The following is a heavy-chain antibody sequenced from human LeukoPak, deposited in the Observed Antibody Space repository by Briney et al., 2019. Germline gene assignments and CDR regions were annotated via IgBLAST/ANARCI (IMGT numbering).Heavy chain of an antibody. V-gene: IGHV1-69*13. CDR2: IIPIFGTA. D-gene: IGHD2/OR15-2a*01. J-gene: IGHJ6*02. CDR3: ARAPKEYGPYYYYYGMDV. CDR1: GGTFSSYA. Sequence: SVKVSCKASGGTFSSYAVSWVRQAPGQGLEWMGGIIPIFGTANYAQKFQGRVTITADESTSTAYMELSSLRSEDTAVYYCARAPKEYGPYYYYYGMDVWGQGTTVTVSS.